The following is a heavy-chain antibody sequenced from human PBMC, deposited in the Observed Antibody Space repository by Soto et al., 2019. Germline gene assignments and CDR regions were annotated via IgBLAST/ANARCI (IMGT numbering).Heavy chain of an antibody. Sequence: QVQLVQSGAEVKKPGSSVKVSCKASGGTFSSYAISWVRQAPGQGLEWLGGIIPIFGTANYAQKFQGRVTITADESTSTACMELSSLRSEATAVYYCAILQGGACSSTSCQRYYYYYGMDVWCQGTTVTVSS. CDR3: AILQGGACSSTSCQRYYYYYGMDV. CDR1: GGTFSSYA. J-gene: IGHJ6*02. V-gene: IGHV1-69*01. CDR2: IIPIFGTA. D-gene: IGHD2-2*01.